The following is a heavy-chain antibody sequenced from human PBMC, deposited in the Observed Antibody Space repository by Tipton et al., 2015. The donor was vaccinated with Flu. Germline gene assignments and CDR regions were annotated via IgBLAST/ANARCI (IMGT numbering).Heavy chain of an antibody. Sequence: TLSLTCTVSGGSISSGIYYWSWIRLLAGKGLEWIGRIYTSGSTNYNPSLKRRVTISVDTATNQFSLTLSSVTAADTAGYYCARVRGYYDSSGYYYAIDYWGEGSLVAVSS. CDR3: ARVRGYYDSSGYYYAIDY. V-gene: IGHV4-61*02. CDR1: GGSISSGIYY. CDR2: IYTSGST. J-gene: IGHJ4*02. D-gene: IGHD3-22*01.